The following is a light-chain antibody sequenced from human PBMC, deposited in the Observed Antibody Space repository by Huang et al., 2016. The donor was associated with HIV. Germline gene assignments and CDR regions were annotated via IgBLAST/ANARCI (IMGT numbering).Light chain of an antibody. CDR2: GAS. J-gene: IGKJ1*01. CDR1: QSVRYN. CDR3: QHYNDWPGA. V-gene: IGKV3-15*01. Sequence: EIVMTQSPATLSVYPGERVTLSCRASQSVRYNLGWYQQKPGQAPRLLSYGASTRSTGIPARFSGSGSGTDFTLTISSLQSEDFAVYHCQHYNDWPGAFGQGTKVEIK.